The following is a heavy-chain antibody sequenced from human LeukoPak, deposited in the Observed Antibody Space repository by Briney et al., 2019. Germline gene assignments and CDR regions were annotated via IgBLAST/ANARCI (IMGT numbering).Heavy chain of an antibody. V-gene: IGHV3-30*18. Sequence: GRSLRLSCAASGFTFSSYGMHWVRQAPGKGLEWVAVISYDGSNKYYADSVKGRFTISRDNSKNTLYLQMNSLRAEDTAVYYCAKWAVLLWFGESSSGYYFDYWGQGALVTVSS. CDR2: ISYDGSNK. D-gene: IGHD3-10*01. J-gene: IGHJ4*02. CDR1: GFTFSSYG. CDR3: AKWAVLLWFGESSSGYYFDY.